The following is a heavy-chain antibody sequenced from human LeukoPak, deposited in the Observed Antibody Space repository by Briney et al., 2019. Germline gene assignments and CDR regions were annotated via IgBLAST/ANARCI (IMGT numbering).Heavy chain of an antibody. CDR2: INWNGGST. D-gene: IGHD1-26*01. Sequence: PGGSLRLSCAASGFTFDDYGMSWVRQVPGKGLEWVSGINWNGGSTGYADSVKGRFTIFRDNAKNSLYLQMNSLRAEDTALFHCARSVGSYWNDAFDIWGQGTMVTVSS. J-gene: IGHJ3*02. CDR1: GFTFDDYG. CDR3: ARSVGSYWNDAFDI. V-gene: IGHV3-20*01.